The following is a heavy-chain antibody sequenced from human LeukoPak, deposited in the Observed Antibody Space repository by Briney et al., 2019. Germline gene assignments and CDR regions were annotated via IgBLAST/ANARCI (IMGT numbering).Heavy chain of an antibody. CDR3: ARVRKYCSSTSCYDPLVY. Sequence: ASVKVSCKASGYTFTGYYMHWVRQAPGQGLEWMGWINPNSGGTNYAQKFQGRVTMTRDTSISTAYMELSRLRSDDTAVYYCARVRKYCSSTSCYDPLVYRGQGTLVTVSS. V-gene: IGHV1-2*02. CDR1: GYTFTGYY. CDR2: INPNSGGT. J-gene: IGHJ4*02. D-gene: IGHD2-2*01.